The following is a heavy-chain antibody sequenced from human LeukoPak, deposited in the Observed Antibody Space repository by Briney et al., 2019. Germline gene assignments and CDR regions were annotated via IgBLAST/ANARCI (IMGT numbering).Heavy chain of an antibody. J-gene: IGHJ4*02. CDR3: AREGLRYFDWFFDY. CDR2: ISSSSSTI. Sequence: GGSLRLSCAASGFTFSTYTMNWVRQAPGKGLEWVSYISSSSSTIYYADSVKGRFTISRDNAKNSLYLQMNSLRAEDTAVYYCAREGLRYFDWFFDYWGQGTLVTVSS. D-gene: IGHD3-9*01. CDR1: GFTFSTYT. V-gene: IGHV3-48*04.